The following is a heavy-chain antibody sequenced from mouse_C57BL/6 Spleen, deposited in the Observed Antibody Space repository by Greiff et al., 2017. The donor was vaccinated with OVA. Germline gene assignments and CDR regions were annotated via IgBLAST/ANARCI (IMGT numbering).Heavy chain of an antibody. CDR1: GFTFSSYA. CDR3: AVVATRYFDV. J-gene: IGHJ1*03. D-gene: IGHD1-1*01. Sequence: DVHLVESGGGLVKPGGSLKLSCAASGFTFSSYAMSWVRQTPEKRLEWVATISDGGSYTYYPDNVKGRFTISRDNAKNNLYLQMSHLKSEDTAMYYCAVVATRYFDVWGTGTTVTVSS. CDR2: ISDGGSYT. V-gene: IGHV5-4*01.